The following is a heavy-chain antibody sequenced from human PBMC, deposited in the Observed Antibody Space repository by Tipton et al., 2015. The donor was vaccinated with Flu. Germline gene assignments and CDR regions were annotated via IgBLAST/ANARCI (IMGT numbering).Heavy chain of an antibody. J-gene: IGHJ3*02. Sequence: TLSLTCTVSGGSTSSGSYYWSWIRQPAGKGLEWIGRIYTSGSTKYNPSLKSRVTISVDTSKNRFSLKLSSVTAAATAVSYCSREGPYSSAWYGLDAFDIWGQGTMVTVSS. CDR1: GGSTSSGSYY. V-gene: IGHV4-61*02. CDR2: IYTSGST. D-gene: IGHD6-19*01. CDR3: SREGPYSSAWYGLDAFDI.